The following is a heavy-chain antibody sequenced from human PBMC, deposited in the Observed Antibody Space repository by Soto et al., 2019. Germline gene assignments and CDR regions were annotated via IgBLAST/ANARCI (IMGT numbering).Heavy chain of an antibody. CDR1: GGTFSSYA. CDR3: ARESGGNHVGRAFDI. CDR2: IIPIFGTA. J-gene: IGHJ3*02. V-gene: IGHV1-69*13. D-gene: IGHD2-15*01. Sequence: GASVKVSCKASGGTFSSYAISWVRQAPGQGLEWMGGIIPIFGTANYAQKFQGGVTITADESTSTAYMELSSLRSEDTAVYYCARESGGNHVGRAFDIWGQGTMVTVSS.